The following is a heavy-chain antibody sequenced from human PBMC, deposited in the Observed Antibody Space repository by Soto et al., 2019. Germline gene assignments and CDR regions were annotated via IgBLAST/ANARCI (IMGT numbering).Heavy chain of an antibody. CDR1: GGTFSSYA. V-gene: IGHV1-69*12. J-gene: IGHJ6*02. CDR3: ARSHQSQYGACCYGIDV. D-gene: IGHD4-17*01. Sequence: QVQLVQSGAEVKKPGSSVKVSCKASGGTFSSYAISWVRQAPGQGLEWMGGIIPIFGTANYAQKFQGRVTITADESTRTDYMELSSLRSEYTGVYYCARSHQSQYGACCYGIDVWGQGTTVTVSS. CDR2: IIPIFGTA.